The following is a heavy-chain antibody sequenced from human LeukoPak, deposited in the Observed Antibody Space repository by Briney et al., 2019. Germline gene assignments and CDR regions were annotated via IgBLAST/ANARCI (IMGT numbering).Heavy chain of an antibody. J-gene: IGHJ4*02. Sequence: GGSPRLSCAASGFTFSNYAMSWVRQAPGKGLEWVSVISGTAGSTYFADSVKGRFTISRDNSKSTLYLQMNSLRAEDTAVYYCAKDMAALLTRLYYDYVWGSYRTSPFDYWGQGTLVTVSS. CDR3: AKDMAALLTRLYYDYVWGSYRTSPFDY. V-gene: IGHV3-23*01. CDR1: GFTFSNYA. CDR2: ISGTAGST. D-gene: IGHD3-16*02.